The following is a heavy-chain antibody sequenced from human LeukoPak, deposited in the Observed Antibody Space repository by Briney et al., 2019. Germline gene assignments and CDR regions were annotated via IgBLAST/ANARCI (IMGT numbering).Heavy chain of an antibody. CDR1: GYSLTELS. CDR2: FDPEDGET. D-gene: IGHD3-22*01. J-gene: IGHJ3*02. Sequence: ASVKVSCKVSGYSLTELSMHWVRQAPGKGLEWMGSFDPEDGETIYAQKFQGRVTMTEDTSTDTAYMELSSLRSEDTAVYYCATDRATYYDSTFHAFDIWGQGTMVTVSS. V-gene: IGHV1-24*01. CDR3: ATDRATYYDSTFHAFDI.